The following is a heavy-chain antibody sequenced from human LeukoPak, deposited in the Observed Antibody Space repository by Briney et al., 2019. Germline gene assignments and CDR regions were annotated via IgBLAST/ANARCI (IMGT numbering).Heavy chain of an antibody. CDR2: IYYSGST. CDR3: ARHLVAAAGSYFDY. CDR1: GGSISSYY. J-gene: IGHJ4*02. D-gene: IGHD6-13*01. V-gene: IGHV4-59*08. Sequence: SETLSLTCTVSGGSISSYYWSWIRQPPGKGLEWIGYIYYSGSTNYNPSLKSRVTISVDTSKNQFSLKLSSVTAADTAVYYCARHLVAAAGSYFDYWGQGTLVTVSS.